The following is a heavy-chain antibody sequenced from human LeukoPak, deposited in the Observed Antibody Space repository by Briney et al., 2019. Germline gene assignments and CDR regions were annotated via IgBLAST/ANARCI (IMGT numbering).Heavy chain of an antibody. J-gene: IGHJ3*02. CDR2: FDPEDGET. V-gene: IGHV1-24*01. D-gene: IGHD3-10*01. CDR3: ATGRFGELFLDAFDI. Sequence: ASVKVSCKVSGYTLTELSMHWVRQAPGKGLEWMGGFDPEDGETIYAQKFQGRVTMAEDTSTDTAYMELSSLRSEDTAVYYCATGRFGELFLDAFDIWGQGTMVTVSS. CDR1: GYTLTELS.